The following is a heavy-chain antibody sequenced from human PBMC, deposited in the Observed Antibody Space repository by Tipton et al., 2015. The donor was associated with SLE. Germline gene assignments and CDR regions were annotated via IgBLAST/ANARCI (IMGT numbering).Heavy chain of an antibody. V-gene: IGHV3-23*01. D-gene: IGHD3-10*01. CDR1: EFTFSHYA. J-gene: IGHJ6*03. Sequence: SLRLSCADSEFTFSHYAMNWVRQAPGKGLEWVSAISGSGDSTYYADSVKGRFTISRDNSKNTLYLQMNSLRAEDTAVYYCAKDAIHGSGSYPYYLYYMDVWGKGTTVTVSS. CDR2: ISGSGDST. CDR3: AKDAIHGSGSYPYYLYYMDV.